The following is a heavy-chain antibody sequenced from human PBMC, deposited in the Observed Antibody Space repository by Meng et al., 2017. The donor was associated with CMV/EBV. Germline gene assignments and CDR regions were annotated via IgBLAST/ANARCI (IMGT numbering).Heavy chain of an antibody. CDR2: FDPEDGET. CDR3: ASSDGDSSSSILDY. J-gene: IGHJ4*02. V-gene: IGHV1-24*01. CDR1: GYTLTELS. Sequence: ASVKVSCKVSGYTLTELSMHWVRQAPGKGLEWMGGFDPEDGETIYAQKFQGRVTMTEDTSTDTAYMELSSLRSDDTAVYHCASSDGDSSSSILDYWGQGTLVTVSS. D-gene: IGHD6-6*01.